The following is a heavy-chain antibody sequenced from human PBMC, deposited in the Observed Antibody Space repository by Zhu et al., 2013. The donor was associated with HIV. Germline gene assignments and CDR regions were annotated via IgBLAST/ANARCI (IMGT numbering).Heavy chain of an antibody. V-gene: IGHV1-69*16. J-gene: IGHJ1*01. CDR1: GGAFRSYS. CDR3: ATAIAAAGMGKYFQN. CDR2: IIPSLKTP. D-gene: IGHD6-13*01. Sequence: QVQLVQSEAEVKRPGSSVKVSCRVSGGAFRSYSISWVRQAPGQGLEWMGGIIPSLKTPDYAQRFQGRVTLTADGTTSTAYLDMNILRLEDTAVYYCATAIAAAGMGKYFQNWGQGTLVTVSS.